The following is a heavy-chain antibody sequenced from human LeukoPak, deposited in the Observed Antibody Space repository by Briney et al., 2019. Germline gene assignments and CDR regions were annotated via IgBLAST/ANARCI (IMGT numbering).Heavy chain of an antibody. CDR3: ARSRGPSFCSGGSCYQEVYFDY. D-gene: IGHD2-15*01. CDR2: IIPIFGTA. Sequence: SVKVSCKASGGTFSSYAISWVRQAPGQGLEWMGGIIPIFGTANYAQKFQGRVTITADESTSTAYMELSSLRSEDTAVYYCARSRGPSFCSGGSCYQEVYFDYWGQGTLVTVSS. CDR1: GGTFSSYA. V-gene: IGHV1-69*13. J-gene: IGHJ4*02.